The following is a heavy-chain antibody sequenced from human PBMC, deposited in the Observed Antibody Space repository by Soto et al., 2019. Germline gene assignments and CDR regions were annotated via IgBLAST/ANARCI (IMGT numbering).Heavy chain of an antibody. Sequence: QVQLVQSGAEVKKPGASVKVSCKASGYTFTSYDINWVRQATGQGLEWMGWMNPNSGNTGYAQKFQGRVTMTRYTSISTAYMELSSLRSEDTAVYYCARYWAAAGGDDYWGQGTLVTVSS. CDR2: MNPNSGNT. CDR1: GYTFTSYD. V-gene: IGHV1-8*01. D-gene: IGHD6-13*01. CDR3: ARYWAAAGGDDY. J-gene: IGHJ4*02.